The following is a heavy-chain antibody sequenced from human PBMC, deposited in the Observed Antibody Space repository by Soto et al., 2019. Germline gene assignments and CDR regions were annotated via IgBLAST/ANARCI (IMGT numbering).Heavy chain of an antibody. Sequence: PSETLSLTCTVSGGSISSSSYYWGWIRQPPGKGLEWIGSIYYSGSTYYNPSLKSRVTISVDTSKNQFSLKLSSVTAADTAVYYCARQWFGEPPSDPNDDYWGQGTLVTVSS. V-gene: IGHV4-39*01. CDR3: ARQWFGEPPSDPNDDY. CDR2: IYYSGST. D-gene: IGHD3-10*01. CDR1: GGSISSSSYY. J-gene: IGHJ4*02.